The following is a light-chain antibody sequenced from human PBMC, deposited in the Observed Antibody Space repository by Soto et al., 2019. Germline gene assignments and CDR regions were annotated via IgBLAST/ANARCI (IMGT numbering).Light chain of an antibody. CDR2: AAS. Sequence: DIQMTQSPSSLSASVGDRVTITCRASQSISSYLHWYQQKPGNAPKLLIYAASSLQSGVPSRFSGSGSGTDFTLTISSLQPEDFATYYCQQSYSTPLTFGPGTKVDIK. CDR1: QSISSY. J-gene: IGKJ3*01. CDR3: QQSYSTPLT. V-gene: IGKV1-39*01.